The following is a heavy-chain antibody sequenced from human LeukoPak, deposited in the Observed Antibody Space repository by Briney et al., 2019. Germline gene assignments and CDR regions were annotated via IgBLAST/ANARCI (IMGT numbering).Heavy chain of an antibody. D-gene: IGHD3-3*01. J-gene: IGHJ3*02. CDR3: ARESNLFGVADDAFDI. Sequence: SETLPLTCTVPGGSISSYYWSWIRQPPGKGLEWIGYIYYSGSTNYNPSLKSRVTISVDTSKNQFSLKLSSVTAADTAVYYCARESNLFGVADDAFDIWGQGTMVTVSS. CDR1: GGSISSYY. V-gene: IGHV4-59*01. CDR2: IYYSGST.